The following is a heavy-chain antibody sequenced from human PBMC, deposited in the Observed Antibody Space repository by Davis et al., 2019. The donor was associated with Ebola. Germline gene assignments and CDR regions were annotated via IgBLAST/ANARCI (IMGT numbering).Heavy chain of an antibody. CDR2: IYRGGST. D-gene: IGHD3-22*01. CDR1: GFTVSSNY. CDR3: ARFVSYYYDSRNAFDI. Sequence: GESLKISCAASGFTVSSNYMSWVRQAPGKGLEWVSVIYRGGSTYYADSVKGRFTISRDNSKNTLYLQMNSLRAEDTAVYYCARFVSYYYDSRNAFDIWGQGTMVTVSS. J-gene: IGHJ3*02. V-gene: IGHV3-66*01.